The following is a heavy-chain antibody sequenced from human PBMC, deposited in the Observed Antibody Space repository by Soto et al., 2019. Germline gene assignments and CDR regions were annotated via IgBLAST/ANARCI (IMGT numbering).Heavy chain of an antibody. D-gene: IGHD6-13*01. J-gene: IGHJ6*02. CDR2: MNTNSDDT. CDR3: AREWSAAGHFYGMDV. CDR1: GYTFTSYD. Sequence: ASVKVSCKTSGYTFTSYDINWVRQAPGQGLEWVGWMNTNSDDTRSAQKFRGRLTLTRDKSMRAVYMKLSNLRPDDTAVYYCAREWSAAGHFYGMDVWGQGTTVTVSS. V-gene: IGHV1-8*01.